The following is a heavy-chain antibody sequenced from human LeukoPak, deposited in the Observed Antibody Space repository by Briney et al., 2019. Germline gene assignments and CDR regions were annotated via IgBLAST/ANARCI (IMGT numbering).Heavy chain of an antibody. CDR2: IIPIFGTA. J-gene: IGHJ6*03. Sequence: SVKVSCKASGGTFSSYAISWVRQAPGQGLEWMGGIIPIFGTANYAQKFQGRVTITADESTSTAYMELSRLRSDDTAVYFCARSAEHCNNGVCFTDYYMDVWGKGTTVTVSS. CDR1: GGTFSSYA. CDR3: ARSAEHCNNGVCFTDYYMDV. V-gene: IGHV1-69*13. D-gene: IGHD2-8*01.